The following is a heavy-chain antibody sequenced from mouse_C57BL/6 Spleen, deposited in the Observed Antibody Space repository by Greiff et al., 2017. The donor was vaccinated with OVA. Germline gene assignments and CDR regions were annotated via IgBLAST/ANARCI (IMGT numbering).Heavy chain of an antibody. CDR2: IDPSDSYT. V-gene: IGHV1-50*01. CDR1: GYTFTSYW. D-gene: IGHD1-1*01. Sequence: QVQLQQPGAELVKPGASVKLSCKASGYTFTSYWMQWVKQRPGQGLEWIGEIDPSDSYTNFNQKFKGKATLTVDTSSSTAYMQLSSLTSEDSAVYYCARRYYYGRDYWGQGTTLTVSS. J-gene: IGHJ2*01. CDR3: ARRYYYGRDY.